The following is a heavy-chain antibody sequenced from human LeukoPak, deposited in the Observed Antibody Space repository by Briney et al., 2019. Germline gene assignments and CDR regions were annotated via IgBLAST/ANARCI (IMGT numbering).Heavy chain of an antibody. CDR1: GLTFSDYY. J-gene: IGHJ4*02. V-gene: IGHV3-23*01. CDR3: ARQAGGYYLPFDH. CDR2: ISASGGSS. Sequence: GGSLRLSCAASGLTFSDYYMSWIRQAPGKGLEWVSAISASGGSSYYADSVKGRFTISRDNSKNTLYLQMNSLRAEDTAVYHCARQAGGYYLPFDHWGQGTLVTVSS. D-gene: IGHD3-22*01.